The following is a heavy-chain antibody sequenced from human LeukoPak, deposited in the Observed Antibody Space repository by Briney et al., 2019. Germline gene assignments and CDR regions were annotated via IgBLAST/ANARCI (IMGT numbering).Heavy chain of an antibody. D-gene: IGHD2-15*01. Sequence: GGSLRLSCAASGFTFSGHSMNWVRQAPGRGLEWVAYIGISSSTIYYADSVKGRFTISRDNVKNSVFLQMNTLRDEDTAVYYCARSGCGSGGGCYNYRNAFDIWGQGTMVAVSS. CDR1: GFTFSGHS. CDR2: IGISSSTI. CDR3: ARSGCGSGGGCYNYRNAFDI. J-gene: IGHJ3*02. V-gene: IGHV3-48*02.